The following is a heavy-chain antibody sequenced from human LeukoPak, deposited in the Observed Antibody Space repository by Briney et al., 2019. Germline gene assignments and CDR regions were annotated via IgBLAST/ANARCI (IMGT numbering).Heavy chain of an antibody. Sequence: PGGSLRLSCAASGFTFSSYDMHWVRQATGKGLEWVSAIGTAGDTYYPGSVKGRFTIYRENAKNSLYLQMNSLRAGDTAVYYCARGLDCSGGSCYSDGWFDPWGQGTLVTVSS. CDR1: GFTFSSYD. CDR2: IGTAGDT. J-gene: IGHJ5*02. V-gene: IGHV3-13*04. D-gene: IGHD2-15*01. CDR3: ARGLDCSGGSCYSDGWFDP.